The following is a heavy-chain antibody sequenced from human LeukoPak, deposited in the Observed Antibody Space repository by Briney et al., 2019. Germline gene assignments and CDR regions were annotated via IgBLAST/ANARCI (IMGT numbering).Heavy chain of an antibody. CDR2: IKQDGSEK. CDR3: ARDDCSCTSGYHNWFDP. J-gene: IGHJ5*02. CDR1: GFTFSRYW. V-gene: IGHV3-7*01. Sequence: GGSLRLSCAASGFTFSRYWMRCVREAPGRGVEWVANIKQDGSEKYYVDSVKGRFPISRDNAKISLDMQMNTLRAEDTAVYYYARDDCSCTSGYHNWFDPGGQGTLVTVSA. D-gene: IGHD2-2*01.